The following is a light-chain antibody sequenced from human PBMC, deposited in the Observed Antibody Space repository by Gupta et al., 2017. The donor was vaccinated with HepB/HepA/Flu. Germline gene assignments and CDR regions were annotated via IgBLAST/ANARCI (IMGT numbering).Light chain of an antibody. V-gene: IGLV1-51*01. CDR2: DND. CDR3: ATWDGSRSAVV. J-gene: IGLJ2*01. Sequence: GQKVTISCSGRSSNIGNNYVSWYQQLPGTAPKLLIYDNDKRPSGIPDRLSGSKSGTSATLGITGLQTGDEADYYCATWDGSRSAVVFGGGTKLTVL. CDR1: SSNIGNNY.